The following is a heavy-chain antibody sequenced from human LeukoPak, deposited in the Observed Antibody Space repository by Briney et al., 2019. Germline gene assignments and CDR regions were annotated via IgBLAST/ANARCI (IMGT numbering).Heavy chain of an antibody. CDR2: IWYDGSKK. Sequence: GGSLRLSCAAFGFTFSSYGIHWVRQAPGKGLEWVAVIWYDGSKKYHADSVTGLFTISRDNSKDTLYLQMNSLRVEDTAVYYRARDNDRGFDYWGQGTLVTVSS. CDR1: GFTFSSYG. J-gene: IGHJ4*02. D-gene: IGHD1-1*01. V-gene: IGHV3-33*08. CDR3: ARDNDRGFDY.